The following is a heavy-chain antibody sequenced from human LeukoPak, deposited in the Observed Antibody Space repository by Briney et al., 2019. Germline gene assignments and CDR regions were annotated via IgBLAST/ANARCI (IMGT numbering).Heavy chain of an antibody. CDR3: ARQRWLQLRYFDY. V-gene: IGHV3-74*03. Sequence: GGSLRLSCTASGFTFSGHWIHWVRQAPGMGLVWVSRINERGTDSMYAESVKGRFTISRDNAKNTVYLQMNSLRAEDTAVYYCARQRWLQLRYFDYWGQGTLVTVSS. J-gene: IGHJ4*02. CDR1: GFTFSGHW. CDR2: INERGTDS. D-gene: IGHD5-24*01.